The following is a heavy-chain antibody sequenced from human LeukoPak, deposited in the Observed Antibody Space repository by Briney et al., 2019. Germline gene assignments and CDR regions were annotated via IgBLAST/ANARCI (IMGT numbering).Heavy chain of an antibody. D-gene: IGHD2-15*01. CDR1: GGSISSSSYY. V-gene: IGHV4-39*07. CDR3: ARILKGYCSGGSCPRGRYFDY. CDR2: IYYSGST. J-gene: IGHJ4*02. Sequence: SETLSLTCTVSGGSISSSSYYWGWIRQPPGKGLEWIGSIYYSGSTYYNPSLKSRVTISVDTSKNQFSLKLSSVTAADTAVYYCARILKGYCSGGSCPRGRYFDYWGQGTLVTVSS.